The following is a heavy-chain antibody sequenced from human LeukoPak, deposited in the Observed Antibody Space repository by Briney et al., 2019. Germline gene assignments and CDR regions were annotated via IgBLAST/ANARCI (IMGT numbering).Heavy chain of an antibody. V-gene: IGHV1-69*13. CDR1: GYTFTSYA. CDR3: SRALTYYYDSSGYYVYYYYGMDV. J-gene: IGHJ6*02. D-gene: IGHD3-22*01. CDR2: IIPIFGTA. Sequence: SVKVSCKASGYTFTSYAISWVRQAPGQGLEWMGGIIPIFGTANYAQKFQGRVTITADESTSTAYMELSSLRSEDTAVDYCSRALTYYYDSSGYYVYYYYGMDVWGQGTTVTVSS.